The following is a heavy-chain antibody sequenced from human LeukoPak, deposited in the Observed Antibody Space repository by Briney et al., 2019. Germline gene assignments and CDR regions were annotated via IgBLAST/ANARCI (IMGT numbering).Heavy chain of an antibody. Sequence: SQSLSPTCTVSGGSTTIYYCGWIWHPPGEGLGWGGYIYYSVSTTYNPSLTSRVTISEETSKNQFSLKLSAVTAADTAVYYFARDQVGFGELYYFYYWGQGTLVTVSS. CDR2: IYYSVST. CDR1: GGSTTIYY. CDR3: ARDQVGFGELYYFYY. J-gene: IGHJ4*02. V-gene: IGHV4-59*01. D-gene: IGHD3-10*01.